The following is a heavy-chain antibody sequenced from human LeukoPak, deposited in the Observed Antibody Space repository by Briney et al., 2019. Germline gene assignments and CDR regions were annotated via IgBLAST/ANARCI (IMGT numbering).Heavy chain of an antibody. V-gene: IGHV3-23*01. J-gene: IGHJ4*02. Sequence: GGSLRLSCAASGFTFSSYALSWVRQAPGKGLEWVSGISASGGSTYYADSVRGRFTISRDNSKNTLYLQMNSLRAEDTAVYHCAKGGKWDVTPFDYWGQGTLVTVSS. D-gene: IGHD1-26*01. CDR1: GFTFSSYA. CDR2: ISASGGST. CDR3: AKGGKWDVTPFDY.